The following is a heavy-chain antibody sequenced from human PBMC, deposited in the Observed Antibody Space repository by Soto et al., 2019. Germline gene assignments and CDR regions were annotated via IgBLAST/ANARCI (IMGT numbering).Heavy chain of an antibody. V-gene: IGHV1-58*01. D-gene: IGHD3-16*01. J-gene: IGHJ6*02. Sequence: SVKVSCKASGFTFTSSAVQWVRQARGQRLEWIGWIVVGSGNTNYAQKFQERVTITRDMSTSTAYMELSSLRSEDTAVYYCAADASLGISVGVYYYYGMDVWGQGTTVTVSS. CDR2: IVVGSGNT. CDR3: AADASLGISVGVYYYYGMDV. CDR1: GFTFTSSA.